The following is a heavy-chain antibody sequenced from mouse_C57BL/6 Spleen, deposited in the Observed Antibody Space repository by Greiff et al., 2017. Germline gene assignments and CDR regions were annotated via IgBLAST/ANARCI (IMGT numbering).Heavy chain of an antibody. D-gene: IGHD2-12*01. CDR2: IHPSDSDT. V-gene: IGHV1-74*01. Sequence: QVQLQQPGADLVKPGASLKVSCTASGYTFTSYWMHWVKQRPGQGLEWIGRIHPSDSDTNYNQKFKGKATLTVDKSSSTAYMQLSSLTSEDSAVYCCTIPPYSDDRYYFDYWGQGTTLTVSS. CDR1: GYTFTSYW. J-gene: IGHJ2*01. CDR3: TIPPYSDDRYYFDY.